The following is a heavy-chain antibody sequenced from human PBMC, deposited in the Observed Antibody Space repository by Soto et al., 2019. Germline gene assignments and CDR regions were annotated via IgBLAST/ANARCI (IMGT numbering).Heavy chain of an antibody. CDR1: GGSISSGGYY. CDR3: ARDKVLLWFGGLTPIDWFVP. Sequence: SETLSLTCTVSGGSISSGGYYWSWIRQHPGKGLEWIGYIYYSGSTYYNPSLKSRVTISVDTSKNQFSLKLSSVTAADTAVYYCARDKVLLWFGGLTPIDWFVPWGQGTLVTVSS. D-gene: IGHD3-10*01. V-gene: IGHV4-31*03. CDR2: IYYSGST. J-gene: IGHJ5*02.